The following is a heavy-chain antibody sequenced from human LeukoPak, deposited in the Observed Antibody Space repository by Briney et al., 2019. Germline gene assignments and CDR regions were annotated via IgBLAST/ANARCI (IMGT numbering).Heavy chain of an antibody. J-gene: IGHJ6*02. CDR3: ARELSGSYPMGYYYYGMDV. CDR1: GYTFSGYY. V-gene: IGHV1-2*02. CDR2: INPNSGGT. D-gene: IGHD1-26*01. Sequence: ASVKVSCKASGYTFSGYYMHWVRQAPGQGLEWMGWINPNSGGTNYAQKFQGRVTMTRDTSISTAYMELSRLRSDDTAVYYCARELSGSYPMGYYYYGMDVWAKGPRSPSP.